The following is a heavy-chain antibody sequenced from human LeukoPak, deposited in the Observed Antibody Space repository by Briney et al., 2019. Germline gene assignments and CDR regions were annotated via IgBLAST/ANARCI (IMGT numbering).Heavy chain of an antibody. CDR3: ARPNTAMATDAFDI. CDR2: IYSGDSDT. D-gene: IGHD5-18*01. V-gene: IGHV5-51*01. J-gene: IGHJ3*02. Sequence: GESLKISCKGSGYSFASYWIGWVRQVPGKGLELIGIIYSGDSDTRYSPSFQGQVTISADKSISTAYLQWSSLKASDTAMYYCARPNTAMATDAFDIWGQGTMVTVSS. CDR1: GYSFASYW.